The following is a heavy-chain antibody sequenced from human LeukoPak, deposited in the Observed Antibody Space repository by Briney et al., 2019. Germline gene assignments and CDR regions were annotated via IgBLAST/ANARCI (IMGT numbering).Heavy chain of an antibody. D-gene: IGHD2-2*02. CDR2: ISGNGINT. J-gene: IGHJ3*02. V-gene: IGHV3-23*01. CDR1: GFTFSSYA. Sequence: QTGGSLRLSCAASGFTFSSYAMSWVRQAPGKGLEWVSAISGNGINTYYADSMKGRFTISRDNSKNTLYLQMHSLRAEDTAVYYCAKEQPSAILTHAFDIWGQGTMVTVSS. CDR3: AKEQPSAILTHAFDI.